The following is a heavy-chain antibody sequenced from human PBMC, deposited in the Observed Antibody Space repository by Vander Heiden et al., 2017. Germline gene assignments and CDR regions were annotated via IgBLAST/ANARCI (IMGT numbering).Heavy chain of an antibody. D-gene: IGHD3-10*01. CDR2: IYYSGST. Sequence: QVQLQESGPGLVKPSQTLSLTCTVSGGPISSGGYYWSWLRQHPGKGLEWIGYIYYSGSTYYNPSLKSRVTISVDTSKNQFSLKLSSVTAADKAVYYCARDRRITMVRGATNWFDPWGQGNLVTVSS. J-gene: IGHJ5*02. V-gene: IGHV4-31*03. CDR1: GGPISSGGYY. CDR3: ARDRRITMVRGATNWFDP.